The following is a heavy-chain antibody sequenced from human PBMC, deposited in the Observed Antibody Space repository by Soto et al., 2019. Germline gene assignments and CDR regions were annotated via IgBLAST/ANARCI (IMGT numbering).Heavy chain of an antibody. CDR2: INPSGGST. CDR3: ARDYSKKYYDFWSGYPESHDAFDI. D-gene: IGHD3-3*01. J-gene: IGHJ3*02. V-gene: IGHV1-46*01. Sequence: ASVKVSCKASGYTFTSYYMHWVRQAPGQGLEWMGIINPSGGSTSYAQKFQGRVTMTRDTSTSTVYMELSSLRSEDTAVYYCARDYSKKYYDFWSGYPESHDAFDIWGQGTMVTVSS. CDR1: GYTFTSYY.